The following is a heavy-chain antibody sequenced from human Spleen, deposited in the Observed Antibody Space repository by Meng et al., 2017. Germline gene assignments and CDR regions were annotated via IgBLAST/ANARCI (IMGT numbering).Heavy chain of an antibody. J-gene: IGHJ4*02. CDR2: INHSGST. V-gene: IGHV4-34*01. Sequence: QVRVEEWGAGMLKPSETLTRTGCVSGGSFSDYYWSWIRQPPGKGLEWIGEINHSGSTNYNPSLESRASISVDTSQNNLSRKLSSVTAADSAVYYCARGPTTMAHDFDYWGQGTLVTVSS. CDR3: ARGPTTMAHDFDY. CDR1: GGSFSDYY. D-gene: IGHD4-11*01.